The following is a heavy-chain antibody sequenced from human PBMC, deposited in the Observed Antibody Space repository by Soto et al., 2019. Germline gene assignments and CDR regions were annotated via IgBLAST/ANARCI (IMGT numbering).Heavy chain of an antibody. CDR1: GGSISSGDYY. CDR3: ARDNGEQQLMNYYCGMDV. V-gene: IGHV4-31*03. J-gene: IGHJ6*02. CDR2: IHYSGSI. D-gene: IGHD6-13*01. Sequence: QVQLQESGPGLVKPSQTLSLTCTVSGGSISSGDYYWSWIRQHLGKGLEWIGYIHYSGSIYYNPSLKSRVTISVDTSKNQFSLKLRSVTAADKAVYYCARDNGEQQLMNYYCGMDVWGQGSKVTVSS.